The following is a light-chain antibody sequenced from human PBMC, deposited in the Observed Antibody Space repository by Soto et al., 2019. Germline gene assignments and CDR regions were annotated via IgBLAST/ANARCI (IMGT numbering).Light chain of an antibody. CDR1: QGISNY. Sequence: DIQMTQSPSSLSASVGDRVTLTCRASQGISNYLAWYQQKPGKVPKLLIYAASTLQSGVPSRFSGSGSGTDFTLTISSLQPEDVATYYWQKYNSAPFTFGPGTKVDIK. J-gene: IGKJ3*01. CDR2: AAS. V-gene: IGKV1-27*01. CDR3: QKYNSAPFT.